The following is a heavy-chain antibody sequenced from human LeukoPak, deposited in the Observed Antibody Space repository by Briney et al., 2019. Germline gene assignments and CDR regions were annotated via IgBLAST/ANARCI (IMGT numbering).Heavy chain of an antibody. Sequence: PGGSLRLSCAASGFTFSSYGMNWVRQAPGKGLEWISGISPSGGGTYYADFVKGRFTISRDDSKNTLYLQMNSLRAEDTAVYYCAKDRRSSSWYFGYWGQGTLVTVSS. V-gene: IGHV3-23*01. CDR3: AKDRRSSSWYFGY. J-gene: IGHJ4*02. CDR2: ISPSGGGT. CDR1: GFTFSSYG. D-gene: IGHD6-13*01.